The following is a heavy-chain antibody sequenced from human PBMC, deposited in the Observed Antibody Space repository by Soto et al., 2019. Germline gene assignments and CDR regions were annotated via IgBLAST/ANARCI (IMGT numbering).Heavy chain of an antibody. CDR1: GFTFSSYV. CDR3: AKETDSSGWYEGAFDI. D-gene: IGHD6-13*01. V-gene: IGHV3-23*01. Sequence: GGSLRLSCAASGFTFSSYVMYWVRQAPGKGLEWVSAISGSGGSTYYADSVKGRFTISRDNSKNTLYLQMNSLRAEDTAVYYCAKETDSSGWYEGAFDIWGQGTMDNVSS. CDR2: ISGSGGST. J-gene: IGHJ3*02.